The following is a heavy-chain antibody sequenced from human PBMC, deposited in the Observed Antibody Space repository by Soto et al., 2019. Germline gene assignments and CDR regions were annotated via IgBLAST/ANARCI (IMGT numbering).Heavy chain of an antibody. V-gene: IGHV1-18*01. CDR3: ARDLERQLEFDY. J-gene: IGHJ4*02. CDR2: ISAYNGNT. CDR1: GYTFTSYG. D-gene: IGHD1-1*01. Sequence: ASVKVSCKASGYTFTSYGISWVRQAPGQGLEWMGWISAYNGNTNYAQKLQDRVTMTTDTSTSTAYMELRSLRSDDTAVYSCARDLERQLEFDYWGQGTLVTVSS.